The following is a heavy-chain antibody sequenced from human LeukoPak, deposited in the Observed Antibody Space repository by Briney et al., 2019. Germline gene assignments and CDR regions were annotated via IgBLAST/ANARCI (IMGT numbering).Heavy chain of an antibody. Sequence: GGSLRLSCAASGFTFSSYGMHWVRQAPGKGLEWVSAISGSGGSTYYADSVKGRFTISRDNSKNTLSLQMNSLRAEDTAVYYCAKAPANWNDPWFDPWGQGTLVTVSS. J-gene: IGHJ5*02. CDR3: AKAPANWNDPWFDP. CDR1: GFTFSSYG. V-gene: IGHV3-23*01. CDR2: ISGSGGST. D-gene: IGHD1-20*01.